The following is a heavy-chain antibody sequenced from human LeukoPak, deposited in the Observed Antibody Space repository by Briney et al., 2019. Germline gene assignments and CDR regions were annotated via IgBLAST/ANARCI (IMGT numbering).Heavy chain of an antibody. CDR3: ARDKVGATGY. V-gene: IGHV1-2*02. Sequence: ASVKVSCKASGYTFTDYYMHWVRQAPGQGLEWMGWINPNSGGTNYAQKFQGRVTMTRDTSISTAYMELSRLRSDDTAVYYCARDKVGATGYWGQGTLVTVSS. CDR1: GYTFTDYY. CDR2: INPNSGGT. D-gene: IGHD1-26*01. J-gene: IGHJ4*02.